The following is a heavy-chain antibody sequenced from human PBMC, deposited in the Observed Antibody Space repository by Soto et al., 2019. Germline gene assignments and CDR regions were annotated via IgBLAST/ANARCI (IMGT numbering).Heavy chain of an antibody. J-gene: IGHJ4*02. V-gene: IGHV4-61*08. CDR2: IYYSGST. Sequence: SETLSLTCTVSGGSISTGGYYWSWIRQHPGKGLEWIGYIYYSGSTNYNPSLKSRVTISVDTSKNQFSLKLSSVTAADTAVYYCARDNGYSYGYTLDHWGQGTLVTVSS. CDR1: GGSISTGGYY. D-gene: IGHD5-18*01. CDR3: ARDNGYSYGYTLDH.